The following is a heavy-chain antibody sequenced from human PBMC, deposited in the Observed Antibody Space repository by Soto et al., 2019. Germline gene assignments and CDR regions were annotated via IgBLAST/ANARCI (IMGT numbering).Heavy chain of an antibody. CDR2: INPSGGST. D-gene: IGHD1-26*01. CDR3: ARVAVGATNAY. J-gene: IGHJ4*02. V-gene: IGHV1-46*01. Sequence: ASVKVSCKASGYTFTSYYMHWVRQAPGQGLEWMGIINPSGGSTSYAQKFQGRVTMTRDTSTNTVYMKLSSLRSEDTAVYYCARVAVGATNAYWGQGTLVTVSS. CDR1: GYTFTSYY.